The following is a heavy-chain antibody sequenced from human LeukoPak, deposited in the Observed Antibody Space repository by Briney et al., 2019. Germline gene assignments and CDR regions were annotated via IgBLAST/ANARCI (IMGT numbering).Heavy chain of an antibody. J-gene: IGHJ4*02. CDR1: GYTFTGYY. Sequence: ASVKVSCKASGYTFTGYYMHWVRQAPGRGLEWMGRINPNSGGTNYAQKFQGRVTMTRDTSISTAYMELSRLRSDDTAVYYCARGHRNVGLRFLEWLPGDYWGQGTLVTVSS. D-gene: IGHD3-3*01. V-gene: IGHV1-2*06. CDR3: ARGHRNVGLRFLEWLPGDY. CDR2: INPNSGGT.